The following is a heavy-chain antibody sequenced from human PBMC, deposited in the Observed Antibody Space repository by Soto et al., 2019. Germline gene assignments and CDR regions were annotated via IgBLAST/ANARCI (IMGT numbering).Heavy chain of an antibody. J-gene: IGHJ4*02. CDR1: GGSFSGYY. Sequence: SETLSLTCAVYGGSFSGYYWSWIRQPPGKGLEWIGEINHSGSTNYNPSLKSRVTISVDTSKNQFSLKLSSVTAADTAVYYCARGGYCSSTSCLTLDYWGQGTLVTVSA. V-gene: IGHV4-34*01. CDR2: INHSGST. D-gene: IGHD2-2*01. CDR3: ARGGYCSSTSCLTLDY.